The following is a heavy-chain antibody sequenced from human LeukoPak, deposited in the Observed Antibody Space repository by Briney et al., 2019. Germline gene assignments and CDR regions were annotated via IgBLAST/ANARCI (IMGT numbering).Heavy chain of an antibody. J-gene: IGHJ4*02. D-gene: IGHD3-22*01. CDR2: ISGSGGST. CDR3: AKSPYYYDSSGYYFSVILFDY. Sequence: GGSLRLSCAASGFTFSSYAMSWVRQAPGKGLEWVSAISGSGGSTYYADSVKGRFTISRDNPKNTLYLQMNSLRAEDTAVYYCAKSPYYYDSSGYYFSVILFDYWGQGTLVTVSS. CDR1: GFTFSSYA. V-gene: IGHV3-23*01.